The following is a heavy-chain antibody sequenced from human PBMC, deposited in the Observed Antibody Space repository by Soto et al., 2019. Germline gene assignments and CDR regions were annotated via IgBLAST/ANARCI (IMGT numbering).Heavy chain of an antibody. V-gene: IGHV4-4*07. Sequence: SDTLSLTCTVSCASISGFYWSWIRKSAGKGLEWIGRIYATGTTDYNPSLKSRVMMSVDTSKKQFSLKLRPVTAADTAVYYCVRDGTKTLRDWFDPWGQGISVTVS. CDR3: VRDGTKTLRDWFDP. CDR2: IYATGTT. J-gene: IGHJ5*02. D-gene: IGHD1-1*01. CDR1: CASISGFY.